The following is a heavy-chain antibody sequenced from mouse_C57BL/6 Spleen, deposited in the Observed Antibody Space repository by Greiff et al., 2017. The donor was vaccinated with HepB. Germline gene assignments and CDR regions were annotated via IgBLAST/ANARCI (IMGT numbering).Heavy chain of an antibody. CDR1: GYTFTSYW. D-gene: IGHD3-2*02. Sequence: QVQLQQPGAELVRPGSSVKLSCKASGYTFTSYWMHWVKQRPIQGLEWIGNIDPSDSETHYNQKFKDKATLTVDKSSSTAYMQPSSLTSADSAVYYCARLDSSGPYYFDCWGQGTTLTVSS. CDR2: IDPSDSET. V-gene: IGHV1-52*01. J-gene: IGHJ2*01. CDR3: ARLDSSGPYYFDC.